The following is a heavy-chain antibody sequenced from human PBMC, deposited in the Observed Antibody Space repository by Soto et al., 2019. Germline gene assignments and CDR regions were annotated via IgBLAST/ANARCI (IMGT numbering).Heavy chain of an antibody. V-gene: IGHV3-33*01. J-gene: IGHJ4*02. CDR3: ARDRAAAGGSYYFDY. CDR2: IWYDGSNK. Sequence: QVQLVESGGGVVQPGRSLRLSGAASGFPFSSYGMPWVRKAPGRGLEGGAVIWYDGSNKYYADSVKGRFTISRDNSKNTLYLQMNSLRAEDTAVYYCARDRAAAGGSYYFDYWGQGTLVTVSS. D-gene: IGHD6-13*01. CDR1: GFPFSSYG.